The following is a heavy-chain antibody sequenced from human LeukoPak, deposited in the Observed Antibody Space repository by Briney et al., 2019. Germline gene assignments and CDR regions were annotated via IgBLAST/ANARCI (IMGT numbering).Heavy chain of an antibody. Sequence: GGSLRLSCAASGFTFSTYSMKWVRQVPGKGLEWVSYISSSGSTIYYAESVKGRFTISRDNAKNSLYLQMNSLRAEDTAVYYCARGRGYSYDTDYWGQGTLVTVSS. CDR3: ARGRGYSYDTDY. D-gene: IGHD5-18*01. CDR1: GFTFSTYS. V-gene: IGHV3-48*01. J-gene: IGHJ4*02. CDR2: ISSSGSTI.